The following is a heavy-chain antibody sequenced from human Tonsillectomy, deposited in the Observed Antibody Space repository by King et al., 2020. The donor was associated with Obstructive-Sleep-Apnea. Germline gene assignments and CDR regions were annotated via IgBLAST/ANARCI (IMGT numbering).Heavy chain of an antibody. CDR1: GNSFTTYW. Sequence: QLVQSGAVVKKPGESLKISCKDSGNSFTTYWIGWVRQMPGKGLDWMVIIYPGDYRIRYSPSFQGQVTISADKSISTAFRQWSSLEASDSAIYYCARLTYYDILSGYGLGFDYWGQGTLVTVSS. D-gene: IGHD3-9*01. CDR2: IYPGDYRI. J-gene: IGHJ4*02. CDR3: ARLTYYDILSGYGLGFDY. V-gene: IGHV5-51*01.